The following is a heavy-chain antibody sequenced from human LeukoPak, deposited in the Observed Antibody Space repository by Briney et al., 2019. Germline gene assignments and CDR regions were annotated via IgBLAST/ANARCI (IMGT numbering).Heavy chain of an antibody. V-gene: IGHV3-7*01. D-gene: IGHD5-24*01. CDR3: ARDRAYNRFDY. J-gene: IGHJ4*02. CDR2: IKEDGSAK. CDR1: GFTFSTSW. Sequence: GGSVRLSCADSGFTFSTSWMAWVRQAPGKGLGWVANIKEDGSAKNYVDSVKGRFTVSRDNAKKSVYLEMNSLRAEDTAVYYCARDRAYNRFDYWGQGTLVIVSS.